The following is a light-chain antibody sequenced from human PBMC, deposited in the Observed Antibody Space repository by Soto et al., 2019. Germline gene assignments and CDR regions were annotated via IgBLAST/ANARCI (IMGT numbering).Light chain of an antibody. CDR3: CSYTGSYTLWV. J-gene: IGLJ3*02. V-gene: IGLV2-11*01. Sequence: QSALTQPRSVSGSPGQSVTFSCTGTSSDVGGYNYVSWYQQHPGKAPKLMIFDVSQRPSGVPDRFSGSKSGNTASLTISGLQAEDEADYYCCSYTGSYTLWVFGGGTQLTVL. CDR1: SSDVGGYNY. CDR2: DVS.